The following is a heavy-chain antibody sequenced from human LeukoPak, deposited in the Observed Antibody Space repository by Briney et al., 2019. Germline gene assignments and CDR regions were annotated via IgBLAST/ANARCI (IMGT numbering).Heavy chain of an antibody. J-gene: IGHJ4*02. CDR2: IYDSGST. CDR1: GGSINVNY. Sequence: PSETLSHTCTVAGGSINVNYWIWIRQPPGKGLEWIGNIYDSGSTNYNSSLKSRVTISIDTSKNQFSLKLTSVTAADTAVYYCARGTLYCSGGTCSYHFDYWSQGTLVTVSS. D-gene: IGHD2-15*01. CDR3: ARGTLYCSGGTCSYHFDY. V-gene: IGHV4-59*01.